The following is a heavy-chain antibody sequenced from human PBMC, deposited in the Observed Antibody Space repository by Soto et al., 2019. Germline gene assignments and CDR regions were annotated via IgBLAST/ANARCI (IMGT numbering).Heavy chain of an antibody. D-gene: IGHD3-22*01. CDR2: IYYSGST. V-gene: IGHV4-39*02. CDR3: ARDLWDSSGYPDY. Sequence: SETLSLTCTVSGGSISSSSYYWGWIRQPPGKGLEWIGSIYYSGSTYYNPSLKSRVTISVDTSKNQFSLRAEYTAVYYCARDLWDSSGYPDYWGQGTLVTVSS. CDR1: GGSISSSSYY. J-gene: IGHJ4*02.